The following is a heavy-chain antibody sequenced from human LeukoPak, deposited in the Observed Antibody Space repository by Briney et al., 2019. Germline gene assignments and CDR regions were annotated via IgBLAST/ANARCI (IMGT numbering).Heavy chain of an antibody. CDR2: IIPIFGTA. CDR1: GGTFSSYA. J-gene: IGHJ4*02. D-gene: IGHD5-24*01. Sequence: ASVTVSCKASGGTFSSYAISWVRQAPGQGLEWMGGIIPIFGTANYAQKFQGGVTITTDESTSTAYMELSSLRSEDTAVYYCASTPSMATIVLGFDYWGQGTLVTVSS. V-gene: IGHV1-69*05. CDR3: ASTPSMATIVLGFDY.